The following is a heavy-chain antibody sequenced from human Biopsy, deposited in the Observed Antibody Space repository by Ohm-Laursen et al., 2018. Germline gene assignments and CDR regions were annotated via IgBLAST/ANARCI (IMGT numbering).Heavy chain of an antibody. V-gene: IGHV4-59*08. CDR1: GGSFSGYY. J-gene: IGHJ4*02. CDR3: ARQDGYLGYEY. Sequence: SLTLSFTCTGSGGSFSGYYWSSIRQPPGRALEWIGYISGRTNTNYNPSLKSRVTLSTDTSETQFSLRLSSVTAADTAVYYCARQDGYLGYEYWGQGALVTVSS. CDR2: ISGRTNT. D-gene: IGHD5-24*01.